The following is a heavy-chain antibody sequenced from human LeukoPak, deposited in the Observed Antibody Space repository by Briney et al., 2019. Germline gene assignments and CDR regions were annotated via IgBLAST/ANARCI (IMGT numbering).Heavy chain of an antibody. Sequence: GASVKVSCKASGGTFSSYAISWVRQAPGQGLEWMGWMNPNSGNTGYAQKFQGRVTMTRNTSISTAYMELSSLRSEDTAVYYCAVDGGDCYSCVDYWGQGTLVTVSS. CDR2: MNPNSGNT. D-gene: IGHD2-21*02. CDR3: AVDGGDCYSCVDY. J-gene: IGHJ4*02. CDR1: GGTFSSYA. V-gene: IGHV1-8*02.